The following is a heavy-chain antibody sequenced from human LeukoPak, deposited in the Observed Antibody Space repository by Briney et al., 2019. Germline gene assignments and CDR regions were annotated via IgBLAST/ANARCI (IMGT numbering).Heavy chain of an antibody. CDR3: AKVRSGWYTNDY. Sequence: GGSLRLSCVASGFTFSSYAMSWVRQAPGKGLEWVSGISGSGDSTYYADSVKGRFTISRDNSKNTLYVQMNSLRAEDTAVYYCAKVRSGWYTNDYWGQGTLVTVSS. CDR2: ISGSGDST. V-gene: IGHV3-23*01. CDR1: GFTFSSYA. J-gene: IGHJ4*02. D-gene: IGHD6-19*01.